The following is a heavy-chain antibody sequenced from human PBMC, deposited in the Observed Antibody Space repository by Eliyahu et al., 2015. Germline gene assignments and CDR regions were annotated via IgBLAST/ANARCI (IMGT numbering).Heavy chain of an antibody. Sequence: QVQLVXSGAEVKKPGSSVKVSCKASGGXFRXYDISWVRQAPXQGXEWSGGIIPIFGTPNYAQKFQDRVTITADEXTRTAYMEVSSLRSEDAAIYYCARGGEEHQLQSRPFDYWGQGTLVTVSS. V-gene: IGHV1-69*01. CDR2: IIPIFGTP. CDR3: ARGGEEHQLQSRPFDY. D-gene: IGHD2-2*01. J-gene: IGHJ4*02. CDR1: GGXFRXYD.